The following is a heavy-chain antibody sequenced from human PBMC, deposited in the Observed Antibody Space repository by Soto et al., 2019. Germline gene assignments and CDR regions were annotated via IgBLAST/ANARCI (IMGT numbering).Heavy chain of an antibody. J-gene: IGHJ4*02. Sequence: GGSLRLSCTASGFTFSSYSMNWVRQAPGKGLEWVSSISSSSSYIYYADSVKGRFTISRDNAKNSLYLQMNSLRAEDTAVYYCARVSSLGIDYWGQGTLVTVSS. V-gene: IGHV3-21*01. CDR1: GFTFSSYS. D-gene: IGHD7-27*01. CDR3: ARVSSLGIDY. CDR2: ISSSSSYI.